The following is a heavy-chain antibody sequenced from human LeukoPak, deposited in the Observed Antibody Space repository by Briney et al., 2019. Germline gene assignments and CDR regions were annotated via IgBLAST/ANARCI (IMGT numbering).Heavy chain of an antibody. D-gene: IGHD2-2*01. Sequence: ASVKVSSTASGYTFSSYYVHWVRQAPGQGLEWMGIINPSGGSTSYAQNFQGRVTMTKDTSTSTVYMELSSLRSEDTAVYYCARGGVPAANDYYYYMDVWGKGTTVTVSS. CDR3: ARGGVPAANDYYYYMDV. CDR2: INPSGGST. CDR1: GYTFSSYY. J-gene: IGHJ6*03. V-gene: IGHV1-46*01.